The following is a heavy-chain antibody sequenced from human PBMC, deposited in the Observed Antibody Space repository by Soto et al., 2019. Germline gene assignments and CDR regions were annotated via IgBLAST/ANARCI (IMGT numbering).Heavy chain of an antibody. CDR1: GGTFSSYT. V-gene: IGHV1-69*02. Sequence: QVQLVQSGAEVKKPGSSVKVSCKASGGTFSSYTISWVRQAPGQGLEWMGRIIPILGIANYAQKFQGRVTITADKSTSTAYMELSSLRSEDTAVYYCARASGVVAATDWFDPWGQGTLVTVSS. CDR3: ARASGVVAATDWFDP. CDR2: IIPILGIA. J-gene: IGHJ5*02. D-gene: IGHD2-15*01.